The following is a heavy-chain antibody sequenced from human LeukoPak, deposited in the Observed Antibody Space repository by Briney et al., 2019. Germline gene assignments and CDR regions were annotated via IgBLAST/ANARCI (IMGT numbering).Heavy chain of an antibody. CDR2: ISGCGGST. CDR1: GFTFSSYA. J-gene: IGHJ5*02. CDR3: AKLGIVVVVAATTWFDP. D-gene: IGHD2-15*01. V-gene: IGHV3-23*01. Sequence: GGSLRLSCAASGFTFSSYAMSWVRQAPGKGLEWVSAISGCGGSTYYADSVKGRFTISRDNSKNTLYLQMNSLRAEDTAVYYCAKLGIVVVVAATTWFDPWGQGTLVTVSS.